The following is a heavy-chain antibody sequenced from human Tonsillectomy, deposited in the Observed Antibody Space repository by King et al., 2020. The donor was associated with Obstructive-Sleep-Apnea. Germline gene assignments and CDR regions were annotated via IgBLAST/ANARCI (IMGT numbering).Heavy chain of an antibody. V-gene: IGHV3-33*06. Sequence: VQLVESGGGVVQPGRSLRVSCTPSGFIFSGFGMHWVRQAPGKGLEWVAVIWYDGHEKYYADSVKGRFTISRDNSKNTLYLEMNILRVEDTAVYSCAKEFGKYFHHWGQGTLVTVSS. D-gene: IGHD3-10*01. CDR3: AKEFGKYFHH. CDR2: IWYDGHEK. CDR1: GFIFSGFG. J-gene: IGHJ1*01.